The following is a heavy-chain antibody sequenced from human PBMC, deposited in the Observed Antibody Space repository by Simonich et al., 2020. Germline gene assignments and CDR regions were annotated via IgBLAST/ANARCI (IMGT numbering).Heavy chain of an antibody. J-gene: IGHJ4*02. Sequence: QVQLQESGPGLVKPSETLSLTCAVSGYSLSSGYYWGWIRQPPGKGRVWIGSIYHSGGTDYNPSLKSRVTISVDTSKNQFSLKLSSVTAADTAVYYCANNKGWDWGQGTLVTVSS. D-gene: IGHD1-26*01. CDR3: ANNKGWD. V-gene: IGHV4-38-2*01. CDR2: IYHSGGT. CDR1: GYSLSSGYY.